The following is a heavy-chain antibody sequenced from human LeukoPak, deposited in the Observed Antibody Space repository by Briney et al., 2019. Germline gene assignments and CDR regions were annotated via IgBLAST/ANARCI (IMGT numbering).Heavy chain of an antibody. V-gene: IGHV4-38-2*02. CDR2: VNHSGST. CDR1: GYSISSGYY. Sequence: SETLSLTCTVSGYSISSGYYWGWIRQPPGKGLEWIGEVNHSGSTNYNPSLKSRVTMSADTSKNQFSLKMRSVTAADTAVYYCARARETVAIDYWGQGTLVTVSS. D-gene: IGHD5-12*01. CDR3: ARARETVAIDY. J-gene: IGHJ4*02.